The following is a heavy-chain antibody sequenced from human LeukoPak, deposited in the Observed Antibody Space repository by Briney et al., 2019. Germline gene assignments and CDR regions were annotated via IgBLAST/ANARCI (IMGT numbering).Heavy chain of an antibody. CDR2: INPNSGGP. V-gene: IGHV1-2*02. CDR1: GYTFTGYY. Sequence: ASVKVSCKASGYTFTGYYMHWVRQAPGQGLEWMGWINPNSGGPNYAQKFQGRVTMTRDTSISTAYMELSRLRSDDTAVYYCARVVVPAAVWFDPWGQGTLVTVSS. J-gene: IGHJ5*02. CDR3: ARVVVPAAVWFDP. D-gene: IGHD2-2*01.